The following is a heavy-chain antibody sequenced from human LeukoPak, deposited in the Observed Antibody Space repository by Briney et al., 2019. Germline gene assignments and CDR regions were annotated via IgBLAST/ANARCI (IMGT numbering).Heavy chain of an antibody. CDR1: GYTFTSYG. D-gene: IGHD3-16*01. V-gene: IGHV1-18*01. CDR2: ISAYNGNT. J-gene: IGHJ5*02. CDR3: ARSPEGGNWFDP. Sequence: ASVKVSCKASGYTFTSYGTSWVRQAPGQGLEWMGWISAYNGNTNYAQKLQGRVTMTTDTSTSTAYMELRSLRSDDTAVYYCARSPEGGNWFDPWGQGTLVTVSS.